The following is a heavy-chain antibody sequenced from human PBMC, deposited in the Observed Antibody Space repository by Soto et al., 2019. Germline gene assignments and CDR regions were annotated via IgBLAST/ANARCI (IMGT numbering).Heavy chain of an antibody. V-gene: IGHV3-73*01. D-gene: IGHD4-17*01. Sequence: PGGSLRLSCAASGFTFSGSAMHWVRQASGRGLEWVGRIRSKANSYATAYAASVKGRFTISRDDSKNTAYLQMNSLKTEDTAVYYCTRHYGYGDYFYYYYMDVWGKGTTVTVSS. CDR1: GFTFSGSA. CDR2: IRSKANSYAT. J-gene: IGHJ6*03. CDR3: TRHYGYGDYFYYYYMDV.